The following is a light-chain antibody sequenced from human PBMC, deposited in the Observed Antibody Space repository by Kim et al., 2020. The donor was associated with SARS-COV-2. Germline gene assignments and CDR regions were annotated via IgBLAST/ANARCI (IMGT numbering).Light chain of an antibody. CDR1: SSDVGGYNY. V-gene: IGLV2-8*01. Sequence: QSVTTSCTLTSSDVGGYNYVSWHHQHPGNAPKLVIYDVNKRPSGVPNRFSGSKSGNTASLTVSGLQAEDEADYYCSSYAGTNNFYVFGAGTKVTVL. J-gene: IGLJ1*01. CDR2: DVN. CDR3: SSYAGTNNFYV.